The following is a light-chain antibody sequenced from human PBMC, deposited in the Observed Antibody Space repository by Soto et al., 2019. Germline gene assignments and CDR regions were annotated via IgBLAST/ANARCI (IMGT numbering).Light chain of an antibody. CDR3: QQYNDWFSIS. CDR1: QSVRNK. V-gene: IGKV3-15*01. Sequence: EIVMTQSPATLPVSPGERATLSCRASQSVRNKLAWYQQKPGQAPRLVIYDTYIRATGIPARFSGSGSGTEFTLTIGSLQSEDFAVYYCQQYNDWFSISFGQGTRLEIK. CDR2: DTY. J-gene: IGKJ5*01.